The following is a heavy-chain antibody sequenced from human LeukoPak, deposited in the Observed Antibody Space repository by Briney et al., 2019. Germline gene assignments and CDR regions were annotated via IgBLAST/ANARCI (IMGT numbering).Heavy chain of an antibody. J-gene: IGHJ4*02. CDR3: ARAAGPLAAPDF. CDR2: IYYSGST. Sequence: SETLSLTCTVSGGSISSYYWSWIRQPPGKGLEWIGYIYYSGSTNYNPSLRSRVTISVDTSKNQFSLKLSSVTAADTAVYYCARAAGPLAAPDFWGQGTPVTVSS. CDR1: GGSISSYY. D-gene: IGHD6-13*01. V-gene: IGHV4-59*01.